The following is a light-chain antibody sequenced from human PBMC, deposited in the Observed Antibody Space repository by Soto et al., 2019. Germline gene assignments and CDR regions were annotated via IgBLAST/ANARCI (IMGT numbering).Light chain of an antibody. CDR3: QHFKSFPIT. Sequence: DIQLTQSPSFLYASVGDRVTITCRASQGISTYLAWYQQRPGKAPKLLIYDASTLQSGVPSRFSGSGSGTDFTLTISSLQPEDFATYYCQHFKSFPITFGQGTRLE. CDR2: DAS. J-gene: IGKJ5*01. CDR1: QGISTY. V-gene: IGKV1-9*01.